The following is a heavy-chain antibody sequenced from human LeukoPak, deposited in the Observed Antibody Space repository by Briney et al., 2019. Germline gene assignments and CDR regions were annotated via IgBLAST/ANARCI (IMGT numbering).Heavy chain of an antibody. Sequence: GGSLRLSCAASGFTFTTYWMHWVRQAPGKGLEWVSRIKGDEMTTNYADSVEGRFTISRDNSKNTLYLQMNSLRAEDTAVYYCAKDLGYYDPLDPWGQGTLVTVSS. V-gene: IGHV3-74*01. CDR1: GFTFTTYW. CDR2: IKGDEMTT. D-gene: IGHD3-3*01. CDR3: AKDLGYYDPLDP. J-gene: IGHJ5*02.